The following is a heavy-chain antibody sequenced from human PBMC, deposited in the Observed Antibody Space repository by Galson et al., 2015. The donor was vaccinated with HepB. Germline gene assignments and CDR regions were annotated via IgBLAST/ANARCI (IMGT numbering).Heavy chain of an antibody. D-gene: IGHD3-3*01. Sequence: SLRLSCAASGFTFSSYAMHWVRQAPGKGLEWVAVISYDGSNKYYADSVKGRFTISRDNSKNTLYLQMNSLRAEDTAVYYCARENDFWSGPYFDYWGQGTLVTVSS. CDR3: ARENDFWSGPYFDY. V-gene: IGHV3-30-3*01. CDR2: ISYDGSNK. J-gene: IGHJ4*02. CDR1: GFTFSSYA.